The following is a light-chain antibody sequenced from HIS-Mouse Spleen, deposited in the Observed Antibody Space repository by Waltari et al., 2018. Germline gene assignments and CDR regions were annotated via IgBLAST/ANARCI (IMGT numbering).Light chain of an antibody. CDR1: KLGDKY. CDR2: QDS. Sequence: SYELTQPPSVSVSPGQTASITCSGDKLGDKYACWYQQKPGQSPVLVIYQDSKRPSGIPGRFSGSNSGNTATLTISGTQAMDEADYYCQAWDSRVFGGGTKLTVL. J-gene: IGLJ2*01. CDR3: QAWDSRV. V-gene: IGLV3-1*01.